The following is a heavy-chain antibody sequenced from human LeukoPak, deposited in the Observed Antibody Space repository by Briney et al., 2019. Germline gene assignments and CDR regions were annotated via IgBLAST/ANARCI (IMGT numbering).Heavy chain of an antibody. J-gene: IGHJ4*02. CDR2: ISSRSRTI. CDR3: ARDFYDTSGYYYDY. Sequence: GGSLRLSCAASGFTFSNNSMNWVRQAPGKGLEWVSYISSRSRTIYYADSVKGRFTISRDNAKNSLYLQMNSLRAEDTAVYYCARDFYDTSGYYYDYWGQGTLVTVSS. CDR1: GFTFSNNS. V-gene: IGHV3-48*04. D-gene: IGHD3-22*01.